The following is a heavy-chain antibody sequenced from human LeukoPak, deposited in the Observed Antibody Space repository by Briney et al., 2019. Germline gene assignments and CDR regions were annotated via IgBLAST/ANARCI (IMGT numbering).Heavy chain of an antibody. CDR2: ISSSSSYI. CDR3: ARGGLGELSLGETNY. D-gene: IGHD3-16*02. J-gene: IGHJ4*02. Sequence: GGSLRLSCAASGFPFSSYSMNWVRQAPGKGLEWVSSISSSSSYIYYADSVKGRFTISRDNAKNSLYLQMNSLRAEDTAVYYCARGGLGELSLGETNYWGQGTLVTVSS. V-gene: IGHV3-21*01. CDR1: GFPFSSYS.